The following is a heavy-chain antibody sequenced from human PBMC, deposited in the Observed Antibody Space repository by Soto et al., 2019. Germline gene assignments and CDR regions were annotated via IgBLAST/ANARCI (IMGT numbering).Heavy chain of an antibody. CDR3: ARIGQIAGLGH. CDR2: INRDGSSA. Sequence: EVQLVESGGGLVQPGGSQRLSCAASGFTFSSYWMHWVRQAPGKGLVWVSRINRDGSSASYVDSVKGRFTVSRDNAKNTLYLQMNSLRAEDTAVYYCARIGQIAGLGHWGQGALGTVSS. J-gene: IGHJ4*02. D-gene: IGHD3-22*01. CDR1: GFTFSSYW. V-gene: IGHV3-74*01.